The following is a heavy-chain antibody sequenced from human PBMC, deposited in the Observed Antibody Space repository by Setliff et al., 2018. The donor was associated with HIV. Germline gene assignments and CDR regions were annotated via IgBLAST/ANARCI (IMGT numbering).Heavy chain of an antibody. CDR3: ARDNVRGPTNAMDV. D-gene: IGHD3-10*01. V-gene: IGHV1-18*01. Sequence: ASVKVSCKASGYRFSTFGISWVRQAPGQGLEWMGWISGYNADTDYAQKFQGRVSMTTDISTNTTYMELRSLRSDDTAVYYCARDNVRGPTNAMDVWGQGTTVTVSS. CDR2: ISGYNADT. J-gene: IGHJ6*02. CDR1: GYRFSTFG.